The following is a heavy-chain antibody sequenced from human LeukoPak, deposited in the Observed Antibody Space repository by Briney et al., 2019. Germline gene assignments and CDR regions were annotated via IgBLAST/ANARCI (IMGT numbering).Heavy chain of an antibody. J-gene: IGHJ3*02. CDR3: ARDPYYSETSGYEFGAFDI. Sequence: GGSLRLSCAASGFTFSSYDMSWVRQAPGKGLEWVANIRQDGSEKQYVDSVKGRFTISRDNAKNSLYLQMNSLRAEDTAVYFCARDPYYSETSGYEFGAFDIWGQGTKVTVSS. D-gene: IGHD3-22*01. CDR1: GFTFSSYD. CDR2: IRQDGSEK. V-gene: IGHV3-7*01.